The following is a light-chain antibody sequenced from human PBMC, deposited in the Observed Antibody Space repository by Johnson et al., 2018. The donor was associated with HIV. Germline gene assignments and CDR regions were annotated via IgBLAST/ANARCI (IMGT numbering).Light chain of an antibody. CDR3: GTWDSRLSAYV. V-gene: IGLV1-51*02. J-gene: IGLJ1*01. CDR1: SSNIGNNY. Sequence: QSVLTQPPSVSAAPGQKVTISCSGSSSNIGNNYVSWYQQLPGTAPKLLIYENNKRPSGIPDRFSASKSGASATLGITGLQTGAEADYYCGTWDSRLSAYVFGTGTKVTVL. CDR2: ENN.